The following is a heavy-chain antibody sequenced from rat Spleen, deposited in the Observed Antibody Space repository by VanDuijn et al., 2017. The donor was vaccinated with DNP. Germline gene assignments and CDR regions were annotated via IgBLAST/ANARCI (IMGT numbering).Heavy chain of an antibody. CDR2: ISYDGSST. D-gene: IGHD1-11*01. CDR1: GFTFSNYG. Sequence: EVQLVESGGGLVQPGRSLKLSCAASGFTFSNYGMAWVRQAPTKGLEWVATISYDGSSTYYRDSVKGRFTISRDNAKSTLYLQMDSVRSEDTATYYCARNEGAHDYWGQGGMVTVSS. CDR3: ARNEGAHDY. V-gene: IGHV5-29*01. J-gene: IGHJ2*01.